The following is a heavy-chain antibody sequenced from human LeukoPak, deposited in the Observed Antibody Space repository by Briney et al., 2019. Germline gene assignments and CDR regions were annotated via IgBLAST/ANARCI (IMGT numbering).Heavy chain of an antibody. Sequence: GGSLRLSCAASGFTFSSYWMSWVRQAPGKGLEWVANIKQDGSEKYYVDSVKGRFTISRDNSKNTLYLQMNSLRAGDTAIYYCARDMEPDAFDIWGQGTMVTVPS. CDR3: ARDMEPDAFDI. CDR1: GFTFSSYW. CDR2: IKQDGSEK. D-gene: IGHD1-1*01. V-gene: IGHV3-7*01. J-gene: IGHJ3*02.